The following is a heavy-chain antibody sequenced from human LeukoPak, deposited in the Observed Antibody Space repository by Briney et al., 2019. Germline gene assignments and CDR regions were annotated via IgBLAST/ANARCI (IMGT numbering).Heavy chain of an antibody. CDR2: VIPIFGIA. V-gene: IGHV1-69*04. D-gene: IGHD6-6*01. CDR3: ARSSSMDGSNWFDP. CDR1: GGTFSSYA. Sequence: SVKVSCKASGGTFSSYAISWVRQAPGQGLEWMGRVIPIFGIANYAQKFQGRVTITADKSTSTAYMELSSLRSEDTAVYYCARSSSMDGSNWFDPWGQGTLVTVSS. J-gene: IGHJ5*02.